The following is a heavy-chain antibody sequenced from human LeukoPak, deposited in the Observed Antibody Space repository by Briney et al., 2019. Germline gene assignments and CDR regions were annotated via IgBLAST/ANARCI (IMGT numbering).Heavy chain of an antibody. V-gene: IGHV4-39*07. CDR2: IYYSGST. D-gene: IGHD7-27*01. J-gene: IGHJ6*03. Sequence: SETLSLTCTVSGGSISSSSYYWGWIRQPPGKGLEWIGSIYYSGSTYYNPSLKSRVTISVDTSKNQLSLKLSSVTAADTAVYYCARASAMGIDYYYYYMGVWGKGTTVTVSS. CDR3: ARASAMGIDYYYYYMGV. CDR1: GGSISSSSYY.